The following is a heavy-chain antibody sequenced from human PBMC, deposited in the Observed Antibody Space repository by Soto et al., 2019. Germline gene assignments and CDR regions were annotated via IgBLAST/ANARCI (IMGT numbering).Heavy chain of an antibody. CDR1: GGTFSSYA. CDR3: ARGITMVRGSPGMDV. J-gene: IGHJ6*02. D-gene: IGHD3-10*01. V-gene: IGHV1-69*01. Sequence: QVQLVQSGAEVKKPGSSVKVSCKASGGTFSSYAISWVRQAPGQGLEWMGAIIPICGTANYAQKFQGRVTITADESTSTAYLELSSLRAEDTAVYYCARGITMVRGSPGMDVWGQVTTVTFSS. CDR2: IIPICGTA.